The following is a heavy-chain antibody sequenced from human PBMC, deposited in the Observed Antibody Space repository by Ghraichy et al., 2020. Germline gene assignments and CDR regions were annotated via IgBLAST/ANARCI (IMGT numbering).Heavy chain of an antibody. D-gene: IGHD3-16*01. CDR1: GGSFSGYY. J-gene: IGHJ1*01. V-gene: IGHV4-34*01. Sequence: SQTLSLTCAVYGGSFSGYYWSWIRQPPGKGLEWIGEINHSGNTNYNPSLKSRVTISVDTSKNQFSLKLSSVTAADTAVYYCARSKALRPRCFQHWGQGTLVTVSS. CDR3: ARSKALRPRCFQH. CDR2: INHSGNT.